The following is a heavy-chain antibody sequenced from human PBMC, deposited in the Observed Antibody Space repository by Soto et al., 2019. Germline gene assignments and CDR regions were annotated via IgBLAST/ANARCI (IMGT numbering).Heavy chain of an antibody. V-gene: IGHV3-23*01. D-gene: IGHD4-4*01. CDR1: GFTFSSYA. CDR3: ANLHDYSNYENWLDP. Sequence: SGGSLRLSCAASGFTFSSYAMSWVRQAPGKGLEWVSAISGSDGSTYYADSVKGRFTISRDNSKNTLYLQMNSLRAEDTAIYYCANLHDYSNYENWLDPWGQGTLVTFSS. CDR2: ISGSDGST. J-gene: IGHJ5*02.